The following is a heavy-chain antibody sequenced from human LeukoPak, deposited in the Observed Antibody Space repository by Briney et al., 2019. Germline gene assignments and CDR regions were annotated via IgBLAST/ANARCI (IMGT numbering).Heavy chain of an antibody. CDR1: GFTLSTYA. CDR2: IGGGSGTT. V-gene: IGHV3-23*01. D-gene: IGHD3-22*01. Sequence: GGSLRLSCAASGFTLSTYAMTWVRQAPGKGLEWVSSIGGGSGTTYYADSVKGRFTISRDNSQDILYLQMNSLRADDTAVYYCGKGVYYDSGGYRYYYYYMDVWGKGTTVTVSS. CDR3: GKGVYYDSGGYRYYYYYMDV. J-gene: IGHJ6*03.